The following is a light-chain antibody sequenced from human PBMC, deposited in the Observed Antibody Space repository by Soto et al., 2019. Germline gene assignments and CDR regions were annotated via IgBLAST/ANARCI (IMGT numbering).Light chain of an antibody. V-gene: IGKV1-5*03. CDR3: QQSYSQAT. CDR1: QSISNW. CDR2: KAS. Sequence: DIQMTQSPSTLSASAGDRVTITCRASQSISNWLAWYQQKPGKAPKLLIYKASSLESGVPSRFSGSGSGTEFTLTISSLQPDDSATYYCQQSYSQATFGPGRKVDIK. J-gene: IGKJ1*01.